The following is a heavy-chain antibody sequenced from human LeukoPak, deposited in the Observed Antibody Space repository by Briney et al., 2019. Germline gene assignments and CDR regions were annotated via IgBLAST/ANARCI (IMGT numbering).Heavy chain of an antibody. V-gene: IGHV3-23*01. J-gene: IGHJ3*02. D-gene: IGHD4-17*01. CDR1: GFAFSSYA. CDR3: ARVPYARAFDI. Sequence: GGSLRLSCAASGFAFSSYAMNWVRQAPGKGLEWVSYSGSGGSTFYSESVKGRFTISRDGSKNSLYLQMNSLRAEDTAVYYCARVPYARAFDIWGQGTMVTVSS. CDR2: SGSGGST.